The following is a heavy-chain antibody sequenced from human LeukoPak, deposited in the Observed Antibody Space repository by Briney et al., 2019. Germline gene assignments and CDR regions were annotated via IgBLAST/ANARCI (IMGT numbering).Heavy chain of an antibody. D-gene: IGHD2-15*01. J-gene: IGHJ4*02. CDR3: ARDLSRRYSIDY. Sequence: GGSLRLSWAASGFTFSNYGMHWVRQAPGKGLEWVAVISYDGSNKYYGDSVKGRFTISRDNSKNTLSLQMDSLRPDDTAVYYCARDLSRRYSIDYWGQGTLVTVSS. CDR1: GFTFSNYG. V-gene: IGHV3-30*03. CDR2: ISYDGSNK.